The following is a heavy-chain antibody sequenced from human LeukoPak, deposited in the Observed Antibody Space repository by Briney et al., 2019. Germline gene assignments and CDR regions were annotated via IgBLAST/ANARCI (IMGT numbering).Heavy chain of an antibody. V-gene: IGHV4-59*01. Sequence: SETLSLTCTVSGGSISSYYWSWIRQPPGKGLEWIGYIYYSGSTNYNPSLKSRVTISVDTSKNQFSLKLSSVTAADTAVYYCARGGYSYGLGAFDIWGQGTVVTVSS. CDR1: GGSISSYY. CDR2: IYYSGST. D-gene: IGHD5-18*01. J-gene: IGHJ3*02. CDR3: ARGGYSYGLGAFDI.